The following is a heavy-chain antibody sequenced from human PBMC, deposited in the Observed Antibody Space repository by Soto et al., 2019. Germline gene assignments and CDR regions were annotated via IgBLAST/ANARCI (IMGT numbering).Heavy chain of an antibody. CDR1: GYTFTRYD. J-gene: IGHJ6*02. CDR3: ARERKFDFWRKGLDV. Sequence: QAQLVQSGAEVKKPGASVKVSCKASGYTFTRYDINWVRQAPGQGREWLGWMDPNSGSTGYAQNFQGRVTMPRNISINTAHMEMSSLRSEDTAVYYCARERKFDFWRKGLDVWGQGTTVTVSS. V-gene: IGHV1-8*01. D-gene: IGHD3-3*01. CDR2: MDPNSGST.